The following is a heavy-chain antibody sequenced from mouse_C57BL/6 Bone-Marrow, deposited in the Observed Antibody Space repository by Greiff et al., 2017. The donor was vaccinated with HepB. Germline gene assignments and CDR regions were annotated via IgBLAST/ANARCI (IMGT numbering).Heavy chain of an antibody. V-gene: IGHV1-69*01. CDR1: SYTFTSSF. D-gene: IGHD1-1*01. Sequence: QVQPHQPGPSASYGGASVKLSFPSSSYTFTSSFLPFSAARPGQGLEWIGEIDPSDSYTNYNQKFKGKSTLTVDKSSSTADMQLSSLTSEDSAVYYCARDYGSSVFAYWGQGTLVTVSA. J-gene: IGHJ3*01. CDR2: IDPSDSYT. CDR3: ARDYGSSVFAY.